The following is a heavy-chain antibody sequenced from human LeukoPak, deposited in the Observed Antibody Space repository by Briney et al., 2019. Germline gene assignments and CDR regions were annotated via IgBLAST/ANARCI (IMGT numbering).Heavy chain of an antibody. D-gene: IGHD6-19*01. V-gene: IGHV3-23*01. Sequence: GGSLRLSCAASGFTFNSYAMSWVRQAPGKGLEWVSAIRGSGGGTYYADSVKGRFTISRDNSKNTLYLQMNSLRDEDTALYYCAKAGIGVVGYFDYWGQGPLVSASS. CDR3: AKAGIGVVGYFDY. CDR1: GFTFNSYA. CDR2: IRGSGGGT. J-gene: IGHJ4*02.